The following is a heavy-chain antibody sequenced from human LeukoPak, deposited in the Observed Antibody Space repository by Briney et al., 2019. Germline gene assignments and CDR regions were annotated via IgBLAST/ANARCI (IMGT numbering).Heavy chain of an antibody. CDR3: AKHYYDSSGYFDY. Sequence: PGGSLRLSCAASGFTFSSYAMSLVRQAPGKGLEWVSAISGSGGSTYYADSVKGRFTISRDNSKNTLYLQMNSLRAEDTAVYYCAKHYYDSSGYFDYWGQGTLVTVSS. J-gene: IGHJ4*02. V-gene: IGHV3-23*01. CDR1: GFTFSSYA. CDR2: ISGSGGST. D-gene: IGHD3-22*01.